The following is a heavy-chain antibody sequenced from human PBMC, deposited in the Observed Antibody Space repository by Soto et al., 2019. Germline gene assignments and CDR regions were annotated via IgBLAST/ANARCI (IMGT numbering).Heavy chain of an antibody. CDR3: AREEEYYDVLTGYSRPEKNWFDP. V-gene: IGHV4-30-4*01. CDR1: GGSISSGDYY. Sequence: PSETLSLTCAVSGGSISSGDYYWSWIRQPPGKGLEWIGYIYYSGSTYYNPSLKSRVTISVDTSKNQFSLKLSSVTAADTAVYYCAREEEYYDVLTGYSRPEKNWFDPWGQGTLVTVS. J-gene: IGHJ5*02. D-gene: IGHD3-9*01. CDR2: IYYSGST.